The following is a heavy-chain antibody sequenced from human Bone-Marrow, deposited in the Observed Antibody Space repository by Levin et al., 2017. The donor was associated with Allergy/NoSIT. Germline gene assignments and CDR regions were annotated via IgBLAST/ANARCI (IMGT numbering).Heavy chain of an antibody. CDR1: GFSISIYA. D-gene: IGHD3-10*01. V-gene: IGHV3-30*18. Sequence: QSGGSLRLSCATSGFSISIYAMHWVRQAPGKGLEWVAVIGYDGSNIYYADSVKGRFTISRDNSENTLFLQMNGLRAEDTAVYYCAKQNGSGTDYYYYGMDVWGQGTTVTVFS. CDR3: AKQNGSGTDYYYYGMDV. CDR2: IGYDGSNI. J-gene: IGHJ6*02.